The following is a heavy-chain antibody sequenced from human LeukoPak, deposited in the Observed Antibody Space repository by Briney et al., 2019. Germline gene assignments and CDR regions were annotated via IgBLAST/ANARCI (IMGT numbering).Heavy chain of an antibody. V-gene: IGHV3-7*01. D-gene: IGHD4-23*01. CDR2: IKQDGSEK. CDR3: ARYGGGLVGYNWFDP. Sequence: GGSLRLSCAASGFTFSSYAMSWVRQAPGKGLEWVANIKQDGSEKYYVDSVKGRFTISRDNAKNSLYLQMNSLRAEDTAVYYCARYGGGLVGYNWFDPWGQGTLVTVSS. CDR1: GFTFSSYA. J-gene: IGHJ5*02.